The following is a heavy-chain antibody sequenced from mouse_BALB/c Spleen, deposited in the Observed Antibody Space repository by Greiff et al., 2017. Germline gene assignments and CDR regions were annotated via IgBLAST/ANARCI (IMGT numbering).Heavy chain of an antibody. CDR2: IYPGSGST. D-gene: IGHD1-2*01. V-gene: IGHV1-55*01. CDR1: GYNFTSYW. Sequence: QVQLQQPGAELVKPGTSVKLSCKASGYNFTSYWINWVKLRPGQGLEWIGDIYPGSGSTNYNEKFKSKATLTVDTSSSTAYMQLSSLASEDSALYYCARYYGYLYYFDYWGQGTTLTVSS. CDR3: ARYYGYLYYFDY. J-gene: IGHJ2*01.